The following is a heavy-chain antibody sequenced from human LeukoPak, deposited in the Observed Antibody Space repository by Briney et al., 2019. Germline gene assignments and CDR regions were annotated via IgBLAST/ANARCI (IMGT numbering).Heavy chain of an antibody. D-gene: IGHD5-18*01. CDR3: ARDEDTAMAPGGH. J-gene: IGHJ4*02. V-gene: IGHV1-69*05. CDR2: IIPIFGTA. CDR1: GGTFSSYA. Sequence: ASVKVSCKASGGTFSSYAISWVRQAPGQGLEWMGGIIPIFGTANYAQKFQGRVTMTTDTSTRTAYMELRSLRSDDTAVYYCARDEDTAMAPGGHWGQGTLVTVSS.